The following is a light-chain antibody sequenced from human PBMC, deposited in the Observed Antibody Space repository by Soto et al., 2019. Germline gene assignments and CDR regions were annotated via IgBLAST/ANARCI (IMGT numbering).Light chain of an antibody. Sequence: EIVLTQSPGTLSLSPGERTTLSCRANQTVSNSRLAWYQQKPSQAPRVLIYGASSRATGIPDRFSGSGFGTDFTLTISRLEPEDFAMYYCHQYGTSPQTFGQGTKLEIK. J-gene: IGKJ2*01. CDR2: GAS. CDR3: HQYGTSPQT. V-gene: IGKV3-20*01. CDR1: QTVSNSR.